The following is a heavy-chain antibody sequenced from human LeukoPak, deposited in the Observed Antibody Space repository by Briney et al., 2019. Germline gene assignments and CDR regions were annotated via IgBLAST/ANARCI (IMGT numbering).Heavy chain of an antibody. CDR3: ARSPTVVTRVDY. Sequence: SVKVSCKASGGTFSSYAISWVRQAPGQGLEWMGGIIPIFGTANYAQKFQGRVTITADESTSTAYMELSSLRSEDTAVYYCARSPTVVTRVDYWGQGALVTVSS. J-gene: IGHJ4*02. CDR1: GGTFSSYA. V-gene: IGHV1-69*01. CDR2: IIPIFGTA. D-gene: IGHD4-23*01.